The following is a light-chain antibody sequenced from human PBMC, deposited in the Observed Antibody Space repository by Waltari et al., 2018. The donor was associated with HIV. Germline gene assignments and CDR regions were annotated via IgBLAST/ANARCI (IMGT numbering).Light chain of an antibody. J-gene: IGLJ1*01. CDR1: FSNLGANT. CDR2: VHN. CDR3: SAWDDSLRATV. V-gene: IGLV1-44*01. Sequence: QSVMSHPPSASGTPGQTVTISCSGRFSNLGANTVNWYQQIPVTAPRLLIYVHNQRPSGVPDRFSGSRSGTSASLTIGGLQSEDEADYYCSAWDDSLRATVFGTGTRVTVL.